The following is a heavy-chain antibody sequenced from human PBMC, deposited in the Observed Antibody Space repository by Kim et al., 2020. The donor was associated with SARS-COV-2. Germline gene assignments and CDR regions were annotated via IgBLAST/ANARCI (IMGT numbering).Heavy chain of an antibody. V-gene: IGHV3-15*01. CDR3: TTDRRATVDAQFDN. J-gene: IGHJ4*02. CDR1: GFTFSYAW. CDR2: IKSKTDGGTT. Sequence: GGSLRLSCAASGFTFSYAWMSWVRQAPGKGLEWVARIKSKTDGGTTDYAAPVKGRFTISRDDSKDTLYLQMNSLDIEDTAVYYCTTDRRATVDAQFDNWGQGTLVTVSS. D-gene: IGHD5-12*01.